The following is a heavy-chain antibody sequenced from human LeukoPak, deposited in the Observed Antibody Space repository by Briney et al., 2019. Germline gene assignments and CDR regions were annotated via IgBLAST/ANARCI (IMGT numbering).Heavy chain of an antibody. V-gene: IGHV3-30*02. J-gene: IGHJ4*02. CDR2: IRSDGSNK. CDR1: GFTFSSYA. D-gene: IGHD2-21*01. Sequence: GGSLRLSCAASGFTFSSYAMDWVRQAPGKGLEWVAFIRSDGSNKYYADSVKGRFTISRDNSKNTLYLQMNSLRSEDTAVYYCAKFLPTHIVVANYYFDYWGQGTLVTVSS. CDR3: AKFLPTHIVVANYYFDY.